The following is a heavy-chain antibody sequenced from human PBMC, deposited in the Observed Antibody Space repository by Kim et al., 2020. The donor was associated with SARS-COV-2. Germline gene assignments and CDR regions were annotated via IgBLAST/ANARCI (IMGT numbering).Heavy chain of an antibody. D-gene: IGHD3-22*01. CDR1: GGSISSGSYY. CDR2: IYTSGST. Sequence: SETLSLTCTVSGGSISSGSYYWSWIRQPAGKGLEWIGRIYTSGSTNYNPSLKSRVTISVDTSKNRFSLKLSSVTAAGTAVYYCARYQGATYFYDSSGYYYESWGHGTLITVSS. CDR3: ARYQGATYFYDSSGYYYES. V-gene: IGHV4-61*02. J-gene: IGHJ4*01.